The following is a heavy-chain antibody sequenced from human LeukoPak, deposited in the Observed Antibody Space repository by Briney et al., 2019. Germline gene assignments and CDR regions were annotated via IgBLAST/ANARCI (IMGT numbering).Heavy chain of an antibody. D-gene: IGHD3-10*01. CDR1: GFTFSDYY. J-gene: IGHJ6*02. CDR3: ARDLLRRGDYGMDV. V-gene: IGHV3-11*05. Sequence: PGGSLRLSCAASGFTFSDYYMSWIRQAPGKGLEGVSYISSSSSYTNYADSVKGRFTISRDNAKNSLYLQMNSLRAEDTAVYYCARDLLRRGDYGMDVWGQGTTVTVSS. CDR2: ISSSSSYT.